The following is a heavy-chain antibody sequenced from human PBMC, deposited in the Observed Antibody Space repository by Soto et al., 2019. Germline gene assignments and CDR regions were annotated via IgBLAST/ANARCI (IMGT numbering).Heavy chain of an antibody. J-gene: IGHJ4*02. V-gene: IGHV1-46*03. D-gene: IGHD6-19*01. CDR2: INPSGGST. CDR1: GYTFTSYD. CDR3: ARDRVAAPYSFDY. Sequence: QVQLVQSGAEVKKPGASVKVSCKASGYTFTSYDMHWVRQAPGQGLEWMGIINPSGGSTSYAQKFQGRVTRTRDTSTSTVYMELSSLRSEDTAVYYCARDRVAAPYSFDYWGQGTLVTVSS.